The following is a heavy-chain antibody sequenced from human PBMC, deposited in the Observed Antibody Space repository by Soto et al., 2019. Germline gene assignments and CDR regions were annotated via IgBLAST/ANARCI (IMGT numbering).Heavy chain of an antibody. J-gene: IGHJ4*02. CDR2: ISSSSSTI. V-gene: IGHV3-48*02. CDR1: GFTFSSYS. CDR3: ARGLRIVGATLIGY. D-gene: IGHD1-26*01. Sequence: GESLKISCAASGFTFSSYSMNWVRQAPGKGLEWVSYISSSSSTIYYADSVKGRFTISRDNAKNSLYLQMNSLRDEDTAVYYCARGLRIVGATLIGYWGQGTLVTVSS.